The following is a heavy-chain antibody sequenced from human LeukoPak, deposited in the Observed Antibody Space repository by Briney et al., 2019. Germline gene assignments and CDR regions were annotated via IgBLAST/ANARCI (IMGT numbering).Heavy chain of an antibody. Sequence: PSETLSLTCAVYGGSFSGYYWSWIRQPPGKGLEWIGEINHSGSTNYNPSLKSRVTISVDTSKNQFSLRLTSVTAADTAVYYCFKRGTGSSYSGMDVWGQGTTVTVSS. CDR2: INHSGST. D-gene: IGHD1-26*01. J-gene: IGHJ6*02. V-gene: IGHV4-34*01. CDR3: FKRGTGSSYSGMDV. CDR1: GGSFSGYY.